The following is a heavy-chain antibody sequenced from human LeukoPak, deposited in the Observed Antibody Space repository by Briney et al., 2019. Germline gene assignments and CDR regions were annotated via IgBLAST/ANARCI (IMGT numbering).Heavy chain of an antibody. CDR1: GYTFTGYY. V-gene: IGHV1-2*02. Sequence: ASVKVSCKASGYTFTGYYMNWVRQASGQGLEWMGWMTPNSGGTNYAQKFQGRVTMTRDTSISTAYMELSRLKSDDTAACFSAFSSGHVSSSYFWGQGTLVTVSS. J-gene: IGHJ4*02. D-gene: IGHD2/OR15-2a*01. CDR2: MTPNSGGT. CDR3: AFSSGHVSSSYF.